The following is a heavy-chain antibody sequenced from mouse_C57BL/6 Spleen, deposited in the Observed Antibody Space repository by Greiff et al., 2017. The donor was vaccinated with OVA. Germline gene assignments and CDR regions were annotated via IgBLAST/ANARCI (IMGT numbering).Heavy chain of an antibody. D-gene: IGHD1-1*01. CDR1: GFTFSDYG. CDR2: ISSGSSTI. J-gene: IGHJ4*01. CDR3: ARKTTTVVATDYAMDY. Sequence: EVQLQESGGGLVKPGGSLKLSCAASGFTFSDYGMHWVRQAPEKGLEWVAYISSGSSTIYYADTVKGRFTISRDNAKNTLFLQMTSLRSEDTAMYYCARKTTTVVATDYAMDYWGQGTSVTVSS. V-gene: IGHV5-17*01.